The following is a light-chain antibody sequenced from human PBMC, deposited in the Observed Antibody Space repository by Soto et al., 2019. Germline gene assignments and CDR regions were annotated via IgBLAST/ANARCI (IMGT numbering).Light chain of an antibody. CDR1: QTIGRNY. V-gene: IGKV3-20*01. J-gene: IGKJ4*01. Sequence: EIVLTQSPGTLSLSPGETATLSCRASQTIGRNYLAWYQQKPGQAPRLLIFGTSTRATGIPDRFSGSGSGTDFTLSISRLDSSYFAVYYCQQYASSPLLTFGGGTKVEIK. CDR2: GTS. CDR3: QQYASSPLLT.